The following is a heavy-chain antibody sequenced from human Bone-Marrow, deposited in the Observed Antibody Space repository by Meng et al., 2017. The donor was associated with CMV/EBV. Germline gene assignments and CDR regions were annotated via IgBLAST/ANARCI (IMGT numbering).Heavy chain of an antibody. CDR3: ARGVVVAAILGY. Sequence: GGSLRLSCAASGFSVSSTYMSWVRQAPGKGLEWVSVIYSGGSSTYYADSVKGRFTISRDNSKNTLYLQMNSLRAEDTAVYYCARGVVVAAILGYWGQGTLVTVSS. CDR2: IYSGGSST. D-gene: IGHD2-15*01. CDR1: GFSVSSTY. J-gene: IGHJ4*02. V-gene: IGHV3-23*03.